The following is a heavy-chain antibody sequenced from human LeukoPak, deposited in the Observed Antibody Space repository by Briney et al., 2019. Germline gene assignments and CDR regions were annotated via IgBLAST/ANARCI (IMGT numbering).Heavy chain of an antibody. J-gene: IGHJ4*02. Sequence: GGSPRLSCSASGFTFSSYAMHWVRQAPGKGLEYVSAISSNGGSTYYADSVKGRFTISRDNSKNTLYLQMSSLRAEDTAVYYCVKGDYDILTGYYRNWGQGTLVTVSS. V-gene: IGHV3-64D*06. D-gene: IGHD3-9*01. CDR1: GFTFSSYA. CDR3: VKGDYDILTGYYRN. CDR2: ISSNGGST.